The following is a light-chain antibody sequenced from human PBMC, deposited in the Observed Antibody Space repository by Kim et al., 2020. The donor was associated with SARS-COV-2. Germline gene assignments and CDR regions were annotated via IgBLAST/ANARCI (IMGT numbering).Light chain of an antibody. CDR1: QNIDSY. V-gene: IGKV1-39*01. CDR3: QQSDSTST. J-gene: IGKJ1*01. Sequence: DIQMTQSPSSLSASIGDRVTISCRASQNIDSYLSWYQHKPGKAPKLLIYTASTLQSGVPSRFSGSGSGTDFTLTITSLQPEDFATYYCQQSDSTSTFGQGTKLEI. CDR2: TAS.